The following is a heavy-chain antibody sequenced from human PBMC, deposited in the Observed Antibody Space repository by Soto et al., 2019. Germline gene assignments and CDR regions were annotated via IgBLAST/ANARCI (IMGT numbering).Heavy chain of an antibody. V-gene: IGHV3-53*01. CDR3: ARGYYDSSGYDPYNYFDY. D-gene: IGHD3-22*01. J-gene: IGHJ4*02. CDR1: GFTVSSNY. CDR2: IYSGGST. Sequence: LRLSCAASGFTVSSNYMSWVRQAPGKGLEWVSVIYSGGSTYYADSVKGRFTISRDNSKNTLYLQMNSLRAEDTAVYYCARGYYDSSGYDPYNYFDYWGQGTLVTVSS.